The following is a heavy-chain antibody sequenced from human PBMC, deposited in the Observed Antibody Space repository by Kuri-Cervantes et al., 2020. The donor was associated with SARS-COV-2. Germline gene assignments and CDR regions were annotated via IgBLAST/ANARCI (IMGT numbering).Heavy chain of an antibody. CDR3: ARGSIRDDYGDNMDD. J-gene: IGHJ4*02. CDR2: IYKSGRT. V-gene: IGHV4-4*08. Sequence: GSLRLSCTVPGGSISSYYWSWIRQPPGKGLEWIGSIYKSGRTYYNPSLKSRVTISVDTSKNKFSLKLSSVTAADTAVYYCARGSIRDDYGDNMDDWGQGTLVTVSS. CDR1: GGSISSYY. D-gene: IGHD4-17*01.